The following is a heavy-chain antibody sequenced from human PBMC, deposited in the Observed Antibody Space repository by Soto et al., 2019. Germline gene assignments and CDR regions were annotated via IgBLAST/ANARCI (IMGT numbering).Heavy chain of an antibody. D-gene: IGHD4-17*01. CDR3: ARRYGGTLDF. CDR2: IYYSGST. J-gene: IGHJ4*02. V-gene: IGHV4-59*08. CDR1: GGSISSYY. Sequence: TRSLTCTVSGGSISSYYWSWIRQPPGKGLEWIGYIYYSGSTNYNPSLKSRVTISVDTSKNQFSLKLSSVTAADTSVYYCARRYGGTLDFSGQGTLVIVSS.